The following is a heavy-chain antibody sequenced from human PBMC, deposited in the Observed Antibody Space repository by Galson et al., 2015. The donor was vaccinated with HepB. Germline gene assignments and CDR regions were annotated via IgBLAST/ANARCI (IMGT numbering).Heavy chain of an antibody. CDR2: INPSGGST. V-gene: IGHV1-46*01. Sequence: SVKVSCKASGYPFANYFMHWVRQAPGQGLEWMGIINPSGGSTSYAQKFQGRVTMTRDTSTSTVYMELSSLRSEDTAVYYCARGPRPGSYSNYYYYGMDVWGQGTTVTVSS. J-gene: IGHJ6*02. D-gene: IGHD3-10*01. CDR3: ARGPRPGSYSNYYYYGMDV. CDR1: GYPFANYF.